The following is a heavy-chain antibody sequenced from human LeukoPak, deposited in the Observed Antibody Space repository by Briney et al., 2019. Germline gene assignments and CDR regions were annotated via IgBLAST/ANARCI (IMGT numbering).Heavy chain of an antibody. CDR1: GGSISSYY. V-gene: IGHV4-59*01. J-gene: IGHJ4*02. D-gene: IGHD1-26*01. CDR3: ARGAVGATPLNY. Sequence: SETLSLTCTASGGSISSYYWSWIRQPPGKGLEWIGYIYYSGSTNYNPSLKSRVTISVDTSKNQFSLKLSSVTAADTAVYYCARGAVGATPLNYWGQGTLVTVSS. CDR2: IYYSGST.